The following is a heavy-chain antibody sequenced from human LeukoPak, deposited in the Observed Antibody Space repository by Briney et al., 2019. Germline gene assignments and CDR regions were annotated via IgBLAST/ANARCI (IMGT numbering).Heavy chain of an antibody. D-gene: IGHD6-19*01. V-gene: IGHV4-4*07. CDR1: GDSINNYY. J-gene: IGHJ4*02. CDR3: ARDPQVAGYFDF. Sequence: PSQTLSLTCTVSGDSINNYYWNYIRQPARKGLKWIGRIHSSGTTTYSPSLQSRVTISMDTSKNQFSLELSSVTAADTAVYYCARDPQVAGYFDFWGQGTLVTVSS. CDR2: IHSSGTT.